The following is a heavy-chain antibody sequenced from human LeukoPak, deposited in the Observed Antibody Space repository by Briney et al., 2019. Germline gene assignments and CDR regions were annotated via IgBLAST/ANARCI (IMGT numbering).Heavy chain of an antibody. V-gene: IGHV1-69*13. CDR2: IIPIFGTA. D-gene: IGHD6-19*01. CDR1: GGTFSSYA. J-gene: IGHJ4*02. CDR3: ARDSSGWYNKYFDY. Sequence: ASVKVSCKASGGTFSSYAISWVRQAPGQGLEWMGGIIPIFGTANYAQKFQGRVTITADESTSTAYMELSSLRSEDTAVYYCARDSSGWYNKYFDYWGQGTLVTVSS.